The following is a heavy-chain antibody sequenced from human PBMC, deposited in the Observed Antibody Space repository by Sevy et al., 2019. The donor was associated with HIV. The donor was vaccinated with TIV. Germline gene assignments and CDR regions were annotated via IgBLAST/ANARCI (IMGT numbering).Heavy chain of an antibody. J-gene: IGHJ5*02. CDR2: IKTDGSDT. CDR1: GFPLSSYW. CDR3: ARRPTDQSGSYWFDP. V-gene: IGHV3-74*01. Sequence: GSPRLSRATSGFPLSSYWMHWVPQAPGKGLVLVSRIKTDGSDTSHADSVKGRFTISRDNTKNTLYLQMNSLRAEDTAVYYCARRPTDQSGSYWFDPWGQGTLVTVSS. D-gene: IGHD1-26*01.